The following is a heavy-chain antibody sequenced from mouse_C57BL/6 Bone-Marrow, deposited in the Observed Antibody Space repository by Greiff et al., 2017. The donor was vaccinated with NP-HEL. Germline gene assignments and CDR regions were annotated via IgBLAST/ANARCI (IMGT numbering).Heavy chain of an antibody. CDR2: ISNGGGST. CDR1: GFTFSDYY. V-gene: IGHV5-12*01. J-gene: IGHJ2*01. Sequence: VQLKESGGGLVQPGGSLKLSCAASGFTFSDYYMYWVRQTPEKRLEWVAYISNGGGSTYYPDTVKGRFTISSDNAKNTLYLQMSRLKSEDTAMYYCARLEGNYDYFDYWGKGTTLTVSS. D-gene: IGHD2-1*01. CDR3: ARLEGNYDYFDY.